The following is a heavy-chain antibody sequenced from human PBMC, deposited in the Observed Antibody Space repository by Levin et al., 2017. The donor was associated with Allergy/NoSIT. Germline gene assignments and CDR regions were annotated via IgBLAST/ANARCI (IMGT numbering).Heavy chain of an antibody. D-gene: IGHD3-10*01. CDR1: GGSISSSNW. J-gene: IGHJ4*02. Sequence: SETLSLTCAVSGGSISSSNWWSWVRQPPGKGLEWIGEIYHSGSTNYNPSLKSRVTISVDKSKNQFSLKLSSVTAADTAVYYCARAPGDYEGVGELPLWDWGQGTLVTVSS. CDR2: IYHSGST. V-gene: IGHV4-4*02. CDR3: ARAPGDYEGVGELPLWD.